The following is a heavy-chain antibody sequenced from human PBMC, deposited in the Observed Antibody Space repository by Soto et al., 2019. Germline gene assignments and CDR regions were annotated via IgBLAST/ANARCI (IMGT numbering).Heavy chain of an antibody. Sequence: SETLSLTCTVSGGSISNGGYYWTWIRRHPGKGLEWIGYIYYTGNTYYNPSLKSRLTISVDTSKNQFSLKLSSVTAADTAVYYCARVGRISNGGYLDYWGQGTLVTVSS. J-gene: IGHJ4*02. CDR1: GGSISNGGYY. V-gene: IGHV4-31*03. CDR3: ARVGRISNGGYLDY. CDR2: IYYTGNT. D-gene: IGHD3-22*01.